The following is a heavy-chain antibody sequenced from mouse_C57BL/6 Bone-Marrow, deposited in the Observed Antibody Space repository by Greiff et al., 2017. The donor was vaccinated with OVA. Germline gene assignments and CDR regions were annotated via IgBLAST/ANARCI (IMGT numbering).Heavy chain of an antibody. CDR1: GFSFNTYA. Sequence: EVMLVESGGGLVQPKGSLKLSCAASGFSFNTYAMNWVRQAPGKGLEWVARIRSKSNNYATYYADSVKDRFTISRDDSESMLYLQMNNLKTEDTAMYYCVRHDYSNYFYAMDYWGQGTSVTVSS. CDR2: IRSKSNNYAT. J-gene: IGHJ4*01. CDR3: VRHDYSNYFYAMDY. V-gene: IGHV10-1*01. D-gene: IGHD2-5*01.